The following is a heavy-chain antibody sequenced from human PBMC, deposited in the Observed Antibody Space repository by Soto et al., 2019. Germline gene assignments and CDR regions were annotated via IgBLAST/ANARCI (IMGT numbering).Heavy chain of an antibody. Sequence: GESLKISCAASGFTFSSYAMSWVRQAPGKGLEWVSAISGSGGSTYYADSVKGRFTISRDNSKNTLYLQMNSLRAEDTAVYYCAKDRTYGDYGPDGGFDYWGQGTLVTVSS. V-gene: IGHV3-23*01. D-gene: IGHD4-17*01. CDR2: ISGSGGST. J-gene: IGHJ4*02. CDR3: AKDRTYGDYGPDGGFDY. CDR1: GFTFSSYA.